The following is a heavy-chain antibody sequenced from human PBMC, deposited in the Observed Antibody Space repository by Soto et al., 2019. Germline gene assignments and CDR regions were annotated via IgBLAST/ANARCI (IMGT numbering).Heavy chain of an antibody. CDR3: ARGGGAYYMDV. J-gene: IGHJ6*03. Sequence: QVQLQQWGAGVLKPSETLSLTCAVYGGSFSGYCWSWIRQSPGKGLEWIGDINYRGDTNYNPSLKSRATASVDTSQNQVALQLTSVTAADTALYYCARGGGAYYMDVWGNGTTVTVSS. D-gene: IGHD1-26*01. V-gene: IGHV4-34*01. CDR2: INYRGDT. CDR1: GGSFSGYC.